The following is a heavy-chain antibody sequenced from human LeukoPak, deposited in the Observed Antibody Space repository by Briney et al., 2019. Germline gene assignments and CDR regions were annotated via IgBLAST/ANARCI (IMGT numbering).Heavy chain of an antibody. Sequence: GRSLRLSCAASGFTFSSYAMHWVRQAPGEGLEWVSAISGSGGSTYYADSVKGRFTISRDNSKNTLYLQMNSLRAEDTAVYYCAKDRNIAAAGGYNWFDPWGQGTLVTVSS. J-gene: IGHJ5*02. V-gene: IGHV3-23*01. D-gene: IGHD6-13*01. CDR3: AKDRNIAAAGGYNWFDP. CDR2: ISGSGGST. CDR1: GFTFSSYA.